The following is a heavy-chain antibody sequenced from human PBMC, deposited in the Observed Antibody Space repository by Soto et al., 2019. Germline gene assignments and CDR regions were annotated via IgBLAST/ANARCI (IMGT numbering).Heavy chain of an antibody. CDR2: IKSLTDGGTT. Sequence: PGGSLRLACAASSFTFSHAWMNWVRQAPGKGLEWVGRIKSLTDGGTTDYAAPVKGRFLISRDDSKNTLYLQMSSLKTEDTAVYYCIPAYPALVKTWGQGP. V-gene: IGHV3-15*07. J-gene: IGHJ4*02. CDR1: SFTFSHAW. D-gene: IGHD5-18*01. CDR3: IPAYPALVKT.